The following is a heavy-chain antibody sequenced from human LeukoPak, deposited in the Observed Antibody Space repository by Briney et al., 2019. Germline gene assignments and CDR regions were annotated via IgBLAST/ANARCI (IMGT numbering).Heavy chain of an antibody. V-gene: IGHV1-2*02. J-gene: IGHJ6*03. CDR1: DYTSTGNY. CDR2: FNPNSGGT. CDR3: GTLAPRGLFQSSYYGSGRYDYYMDL. D-gene: IGHD3-10*01. Sequence: GASVKFSSRASDYTSTGNYIHWWGRPPGEGLVGLGGFNPNSGGTNYDQKFKGGVTMTGDTSISTASMELSRLKSADTAVYYCGTLAPRGLFQSSYYGSGRYDYYMDLWGKGTRVTISS.